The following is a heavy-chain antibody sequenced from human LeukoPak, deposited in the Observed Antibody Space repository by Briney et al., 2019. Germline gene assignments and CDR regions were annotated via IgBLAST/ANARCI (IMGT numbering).Heavy chain of an antibody. J-gene: IGHJ4*02. CDR2: IKSKTDGGTT. Sequence: GGSLRLSCAASGFTFSNAWMSWVRQAPGKGLEWVGRIKSKTDGGTTDYAAPVKGRFTISRDDSKNTLYLQMNSLKTEDTAVYYCRALTFGEQEDYWGQGTLVTVSS. D-gene: IGHD3-10*01. V-gene: IGHV3-15*01. CDR1: GFTFSNAW. CDR3: RALTFGEQEDY.